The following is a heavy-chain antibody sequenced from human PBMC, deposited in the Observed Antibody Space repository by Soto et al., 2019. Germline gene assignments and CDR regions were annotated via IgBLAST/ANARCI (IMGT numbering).Heavy chain of an antibody. CDR3: AKVEMDIVVVPAATLFDY. J-gene: IGHJ4*02. D-gene: IGHD2-2*03. Sequence: GGSLRLSCAASGFTFSSYAMSWVRQAPGKGLEWVSAISGSGGSTYYADSVKGRFTISRDNSKNTLYLQMNSLRAEDTAVYYCAKVEMDIVVVPAATLFDYWGQGTLVTVSS. V-gene: IGHV3-23*01. CDR2: ISGSGGST. CDR1: GFTFSSYA.